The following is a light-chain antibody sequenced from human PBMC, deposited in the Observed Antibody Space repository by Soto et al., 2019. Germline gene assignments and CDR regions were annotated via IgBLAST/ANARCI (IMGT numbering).Light chain of an antibody. J-gene: IGKJ2*03. V-gene: IGKV1-39*01. CDR3: QHGYVAPYS. CDR2: SAS. Sequence: DIQMTQSLSSVSASIGDTVIITCRASEDINVYLNWYQHKPGEVPKLLIYSASTLHSGVPSRFTGSGSETDFTLTIRGLQPEDFATYYCQHGYVAPYSFGQGTKVDI. CDR1: EDINVY.